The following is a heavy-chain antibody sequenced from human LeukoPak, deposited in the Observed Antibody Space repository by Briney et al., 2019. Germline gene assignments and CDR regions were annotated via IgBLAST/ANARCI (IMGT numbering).Heavy chain of an antibody. CDR1: GFTFSNAW. D-gene: IGHD5-12*01. Sequence: NPGGSLRLSCAASGFTFSNAWMSWVRQAPGKGLEWDGRIKSKTDGGTTDYAAPVKGRFTISRDDSKNTLYLQMNSLKTEDTAVYYCTTDLLRGYSGYGIDYWGQRTLVTVSS. J-gene: IGHJ4*02. V-gene: IGHV3-15*01. CDR2: IKSKTDGGTT. CDR3: TTDLLRGYSGYGIDY.